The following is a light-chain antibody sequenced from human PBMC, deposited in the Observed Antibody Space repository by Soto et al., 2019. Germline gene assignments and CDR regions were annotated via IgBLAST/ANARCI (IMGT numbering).Light chain of an antibody. CDR3: QQYNYWPTWT. CDR2: GAS. Sequence: EIVMTQSPATLSVSPGERATLSCRASQSVSGSLAWYQQKPGQAPRLLIYGASTRATGIPARFSGSGSGTECTLTIKSLQSEDFAVYYCQQYNYWPTWTFGQGTKVESK. J-gene: IGKJ1*01. V-gene: IGKV3-15*01. CDR1: QSVSGS.